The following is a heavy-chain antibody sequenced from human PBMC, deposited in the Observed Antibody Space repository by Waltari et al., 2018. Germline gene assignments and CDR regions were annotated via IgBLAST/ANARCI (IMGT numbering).Heavy chain of an antibody. D-gene: IGHD2-8*02. V-gene: IGHV4-34*01. CDR2: INHSPNS. J-gene: IGHJ6*02. Sequence: QVHLRHRRAGLFRPSETLSLTSAVPGRSLRSYSWPCIRQPPGKGLEWIGGINHSPNSNYNPSLRSRVHMSIDTTQNQFSLQLTSVTAADTGVYYCVRLEDCTGPGGNCYSGAPFAVDVWGQGTTVTVPS. CDR1: GRSLRSYS. CDR3: VRLEDCTGPGGNCYSGAPFAVDV.